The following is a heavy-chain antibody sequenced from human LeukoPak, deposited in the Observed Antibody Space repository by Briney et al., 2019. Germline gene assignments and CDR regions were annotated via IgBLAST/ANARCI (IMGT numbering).Heavy chain of an antibody. J-gene: IGHJ5*02. CDR1: GYTFTGYF. D-gene: IGHD3-10*01. CDR2: INPNSGGT. V-gene: IGHV1-2*02. Sequence: ASVKVSCKASGYTFTGYFIHWVRPAPGQGLEWMGWINPNSGGTNYAEKFQGRVTMPRDTSISTAYMELTSLRSDDTAVYYCARDQEAGDRFYNWFDPWGQGTLVTLSS. CDR3: ARDQEAGDRFYNWFDP.